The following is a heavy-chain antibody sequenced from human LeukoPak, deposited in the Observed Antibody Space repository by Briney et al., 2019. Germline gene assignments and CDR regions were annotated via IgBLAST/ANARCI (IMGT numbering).Heavy chain of an antibody. CDR3: AKAQRLLLEGPDY. D-gene: IGHD3-10*01. V-gene: IGHV3-7*01. CDR2: IKQDGTEK. Sequence: PGGSLRLSCAASGFTFTTYWMSWVRQAPGKGLEWVANIKQDGTEKYYVDSVKGRFTISRDNAKNSLYLQMNSLRVEDTAVYYCAKAQRLLLEGPDYWSQGTLVTVSS. J-gene: IGHJ4*02. CDR1: GFTFTTYW.